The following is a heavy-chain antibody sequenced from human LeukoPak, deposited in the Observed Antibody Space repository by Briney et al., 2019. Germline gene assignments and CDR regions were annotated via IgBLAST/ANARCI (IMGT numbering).Heavy chain of an antibody. J-gene: IGHJ4*02. CDR2: INPNSGGT. Sequence: GTSVKVSCKASGYTFTGYYMHWVRQAPGQGLEWMGWINPNSGGTNYAQKFQGRVTMTRDTSISTAYMELSRLRSDDTAVYYCTRDLTGLETEDPDYWGQGTLVTVSS. CDR3: TRDLTGLETEDPDY. CDR1: GYTFTGYY. V-gene: IGHV1-2*02. D-gene: IGHD1-1*01.